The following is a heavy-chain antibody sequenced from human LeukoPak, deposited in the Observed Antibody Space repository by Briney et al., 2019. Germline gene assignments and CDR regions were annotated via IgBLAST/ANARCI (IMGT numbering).Heavy chain of an antibody. D-gene: IGHD3-16*01. Sequence: ASVKVSCKVSGYTLTELSMHWVRQAPGKGLEWMGGFDPEDGETIYAQKFQGRVTMTEDTSTDTACMELSSLRSEDTAVYYCATTLGGVTNPPDYWGQGTLVTVSS. J-gene: IGHJ4*02. CDR3: ATTLGGVTNPPDY. CDR1: GYTLTELS. V-gene: IGHV1-24*01. CDR2: FDPEDGET.